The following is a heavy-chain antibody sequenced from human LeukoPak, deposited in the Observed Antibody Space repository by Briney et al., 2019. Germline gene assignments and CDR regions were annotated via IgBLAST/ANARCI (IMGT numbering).Heavy chain of an antibody. V-gene: IGHV3-48*03. D-gene: IGHD3-10*01. CDR1: GFTFSSYE. J-gene: IGHJ3*02. CDR2: ISSSGSTI. CDR3: AKDSGELLYGDAFDI. Sequence: GGSLRLSCAASGFTFSSYEMNWVRQAPGKGLEWVSYISSSGSTIYYADSVKGRFTISRDNAKNSLYLQMNSLRAEDTAVYYCAKDSGELLYGDAFDIWGQGTMVRVSS.